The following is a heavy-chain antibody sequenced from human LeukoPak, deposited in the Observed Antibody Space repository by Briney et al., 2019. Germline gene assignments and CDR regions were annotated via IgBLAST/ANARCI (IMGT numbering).Heavy chain of an antibody. J-gene: IGHJ4*02. CDR1: GGSISSYY. D-gene: IGHD1-26*01. Sequence: TSETLSLTCTVSGGSISSYYWSWIRQPPGKGLEWVSAIRDSGSSTHYADSVKGRFTTSRDNSKNTLFLQMNSLRAEDTAIYYCAKYGPQDSGSSHFDYWGQGALVTVSS. V-gene: IGHV3-23*01. CDR3: AKYGPQDSGSSHFDY. CDR2: IRDSGSST.